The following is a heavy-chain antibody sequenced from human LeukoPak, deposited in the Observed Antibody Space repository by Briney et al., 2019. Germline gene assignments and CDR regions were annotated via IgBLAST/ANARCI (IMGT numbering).Heavy chain of an antibody. Sequence: GGSLRLSCAAPGFTFSDYYMSWIRQAPGRGLEWVSYISSSGSPINYADSVKGRFTISRDNAKNPLYLQMNSLRAEDTAVYYCARDRDYYDSSGPPDYWGQGTLVTVSS. CDR2: ISSSGSPI. CDR3: ARDRDYYDSSGPPDY. V-gene: IGHV3-11*01. CDR1: GFTFSDYY. J-gene: IGHJ4*02. D-gene: IGHD3-22*01.